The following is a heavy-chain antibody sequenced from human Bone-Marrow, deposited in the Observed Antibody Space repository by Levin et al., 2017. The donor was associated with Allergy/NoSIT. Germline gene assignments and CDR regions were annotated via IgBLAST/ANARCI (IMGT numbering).Heavy chain of an antibody. J-gene: IGHJ2*01. CDR3: ARGPYHGPWYFDF. V-gene: IGHV4-34*01. CDR1: GGAFSGYY. D-gene: IGHD2-2*01. CDR2: INHSGSA. Sequence: PSETLSLTCAMSGGAFSGYYWNWIRQSPGKGLEWIGEINHSGSADYNPSLETHVSMSVDIIKKQFSLKLTSVTAADTGIYYCARGPYHGPWYFDFWGRGTLVDVSS.